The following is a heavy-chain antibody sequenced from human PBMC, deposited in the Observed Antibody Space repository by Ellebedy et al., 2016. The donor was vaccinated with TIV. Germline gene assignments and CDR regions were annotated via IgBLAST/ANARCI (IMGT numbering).Heavy chain of an antibody. D-gene: IGHD2-2*01. J-gene: IGHJ6*02. Sequence: AASVKVSCKASGYTFTTYAIHWVRQAPGHRLEWMGWINAGVNAGNGNTQYSQNFQGRVTLTSDTSANTAYMELSSRRYEDTAVSYCARWGVPADYYYYSMDVWGQGTTVTVSS. CDR2: INAGVNAGNGNT. CDR1: GYTFTTYA. CDR3: ARWGVPADYYYYSMDV. V-gene: IGHV1-3*01.